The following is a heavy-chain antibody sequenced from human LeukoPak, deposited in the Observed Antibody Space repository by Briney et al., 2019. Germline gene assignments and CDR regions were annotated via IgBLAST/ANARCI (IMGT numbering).Heavy chain of an antibody. Sequence: PGGSLRLSCAASGFTFSSYAMSWVRQAPGKGLEWVSAISGSGGSTYYADSVKGRFTTSRDNSKNTLYLQMNSLRAEDTAVYYCAKDFPYYYGSGSSTIYYYYGMDVWGQGTTVTVSS. CDR3: AKDFPYYYGSGSSTIYYYYGMDV. V-gene: IGHV3-23*01. J-gene: IGHJ6*02. D-gene: IGHD3-10*01. CDR2: ISGSGGST. CDR1: GFTFSSYA.